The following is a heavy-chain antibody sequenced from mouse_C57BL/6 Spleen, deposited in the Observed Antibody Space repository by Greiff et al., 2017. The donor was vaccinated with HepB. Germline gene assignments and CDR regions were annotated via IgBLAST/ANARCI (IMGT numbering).Heavy chain of an antibody. J-gene: IGHJ4*01. CDR2: IWWDDDK. CDR3: ARIAYEGSSPYYYAMDY. D-gene: IGHD1-1*01. CDR1: GFSLSTFGMG. Sequence: QVTLKVSGPGILQPSQTLSLTCSFSGFSLSTFGMGVGWIRQPSGKGLEWLAHIWWDDDKYYNPALKSRLTISKDTSKNQLFLKIANVDTADTATYYCARIAYEGSSPYYYAMDYWGQGTSVTVSS. V-gene: IGHV8-8*01.